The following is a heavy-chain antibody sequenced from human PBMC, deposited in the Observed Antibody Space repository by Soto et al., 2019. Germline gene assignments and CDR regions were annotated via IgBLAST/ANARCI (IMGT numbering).Heavy chain of an antibody. Sequence: QVQLQESGPGLVKPSQTLSLTCTVSGGSISGGGYYWSWIRQHPGKGLEWIGYIYYSGSTYYNPSLKSRVTISVYTSKNQFSLKLSSVTAADTAVYYCARLGRPPLDWFDPWGQGTLVTVSS. J-gene: IGHJ5*02. CDR3: ARLGRPPLDWFDP. V-gene: IGHV4-31*03. CDR2: IYYSGST. CDR1: GGSISGGGYY. D-gene: IGHD1-26*01.